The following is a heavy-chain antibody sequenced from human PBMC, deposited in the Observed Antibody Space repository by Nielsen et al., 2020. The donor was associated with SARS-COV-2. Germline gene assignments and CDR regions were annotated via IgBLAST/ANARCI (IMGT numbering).Heavy chain of an antibody. CDR3: AKSVRGIAAAGTKTNYYYYGMDV. D-gene: IGHD6-13*01. J-gene: IGHJ6*02. Sequence: GESLKISCAASGFTFSSYAMSWVRQAPGKGLEWVSVISGNGGTAYYADSVKGRFTISRDNSKNTLYLQMNSLRAEDTAVYYCAKSVRGIAAAGTKTNYYYYGMDVWGQGTTVTVSS. CDR1: GFTFSSYA. V-gene: IGHV3-23*01. CDR2: ISGNGGTA.